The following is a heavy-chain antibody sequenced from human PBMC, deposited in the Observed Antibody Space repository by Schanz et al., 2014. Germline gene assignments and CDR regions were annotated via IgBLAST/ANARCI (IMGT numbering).Heavy chain of an antibody. D-gene: IGHD2-2*01. J-gene: IGHJ3*02. CDR1: GGTFSSDT. CDR3: ARGTMPGTFDI. CDR2: IVPIAGIT. V-gene: IGHV1-69*02. Sequence: QVQLVQSEAEVKKPGSSVKVSCKASGGTFSSDTFSWVRQAPGQGLEWMGRIVPIAGITNYAQRFQGRVTITADKSSDTAYMELSSLRYEDTALYYCARGTMPGTFDIWGQGTMVTVSS.